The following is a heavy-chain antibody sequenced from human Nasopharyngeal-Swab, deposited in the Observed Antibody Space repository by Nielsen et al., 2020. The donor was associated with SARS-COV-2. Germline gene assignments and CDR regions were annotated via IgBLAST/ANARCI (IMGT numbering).Heavy chain of an antibody. CDR3: ARDYGGDSTYFDY. J-gene: IGHJ4*02. V-gene: IGHV4-31*03. D-gene: IGHD3-16*01. CDR1: GGSISSGGYY. CDR2: IYYSGST. Sequence: SETLSLTCTVSGGSISSGGYYWSWIRQHPGKGLEWIGSIYYSGSTYDNPSLKSRVTLSVGTSKNQFSLKLSSVTAADTAVYYCARDYGGDSTYFDYWGQGTLVTVSS.